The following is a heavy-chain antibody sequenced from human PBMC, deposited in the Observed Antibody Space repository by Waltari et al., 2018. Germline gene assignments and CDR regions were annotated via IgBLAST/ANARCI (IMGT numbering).Heavy chain of an antibody. CDR1: GYSISSGYY. D-gene: IGHD4-17*01. CDR3: ARGGATVTEADFDWYFDL. Sequence: QVQLQESGPGLVKPSETLSLTCAVSGYSISSGYYWGWIRQPPGKGLEWIGSIYHSGSTYYTPSLKSRVTISVDTAKNQFSLKLSSVTAADTAVYYCARGGATVTEADFDWYFDLWGRGTLVTVSS. V-gene: IGHV4-38-2*01. CDR2: IYHSGST. J-gene: IGHJ2*01.